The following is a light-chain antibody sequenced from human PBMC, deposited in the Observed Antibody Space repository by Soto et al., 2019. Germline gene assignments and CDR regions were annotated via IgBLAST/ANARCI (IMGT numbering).Light chain of an antibody. CDR1: SSDVGSYNL. J-gene: IGLJ1*01. V-gene: IGLV2-23*02. CDR3: CSYAGSSTYV. CDR2: EVS. Sequence: LTQPASVSGSPGQSITISGTGTSSDVGSYNLVSWYQQHPGKAPKLMIYEVSKRPSGVSNRFSGSKSGNTASLTISGLQAEDEADYYCCSYAGSSTYVFGTGTKVTVL.